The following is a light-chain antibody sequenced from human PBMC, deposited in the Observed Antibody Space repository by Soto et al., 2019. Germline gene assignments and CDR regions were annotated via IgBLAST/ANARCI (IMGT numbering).Light chain of an antibody. CDR3: QQYSDWPRT. CDR2: GAS. V-gene: IGKV3-15*01. CDR1: ESVRTS. J-gene: IGKJ1*01. Sequence: VLTQSPATLSVSPGERVTLSCRASESVRTSLAWYQHKPGRSPSLLMYGASNRATGVPDRFSGSGSGTDFTLTITSLQSDDLAIYYCQQYSDWPRTFGQGTMLEIK.